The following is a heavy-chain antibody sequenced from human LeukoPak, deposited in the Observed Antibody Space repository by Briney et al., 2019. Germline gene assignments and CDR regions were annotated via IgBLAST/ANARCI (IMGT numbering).Heavy chain of an antibody. Sequence: ASVKVSCKASGGTFSSYAISWVRQAPGQGLEWMGGIIPIFGTANYAQKFQGRVTITADESTSTAYMELSSLRSEDTAVYYCARNRGYDGQLNYWGQGTLVTVSS. D-gene: IGHD5-12*01. V-gene: IGHV1-69*01. CDR1: GGTFSSYA. CDR3: ARNRGYDGQLNY. CDR2: IIPIFGTA. J-gene: IGHJ4*02.